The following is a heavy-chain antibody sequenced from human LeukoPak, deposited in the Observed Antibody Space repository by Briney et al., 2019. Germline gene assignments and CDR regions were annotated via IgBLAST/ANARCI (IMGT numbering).Heavy chain of an antibody. D-gene: IGHD1-26*01. J-gene: IGHJ4*02. Sequence: GRSLRLSCVASGFTFTGHSMHWVRQAPGKGLEWVAVVAHDEKTIFYADSLKGRFTVSRDNSKNTVYLQMNSLRDEDTAVYYCAREKQSGGTPFDYWGQGALVTVSS. CDR2: VAHDEKTI. CDR3: AREKQSGGTPFDY. V-gene: IGHV3-30*04. CDR1: GFTFTGHS.